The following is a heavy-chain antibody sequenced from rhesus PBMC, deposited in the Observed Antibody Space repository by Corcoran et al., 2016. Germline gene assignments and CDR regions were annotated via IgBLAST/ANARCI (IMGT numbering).Heavy chain of an antibody. CDR3: TKFFDD. V-gene: IGHV3-100*02. CDR2: ISENGGTT. CDR1: GFTFSSYE. J-gene: IGHJ4*01. Sequence: EVQLVESGGGLVKPGGFLRLSCVASGFTFSSYEMHWVRQAPGKGLEWVSHISENGGTTNYADSVKGRFTISRDNAKNSLFLQMDSLRAEDTAVYYCTKFFDDWGQGVLVTVSS.